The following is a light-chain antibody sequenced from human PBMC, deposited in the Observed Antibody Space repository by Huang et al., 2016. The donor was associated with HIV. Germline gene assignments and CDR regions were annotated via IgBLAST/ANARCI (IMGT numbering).Light chain of an antibody. CDR1: QDISNY. CDR3: QQYDNLYT. Sequence: DIQMTQSPSSLSASVGDRVTITCQASQDISNYLNWYQQKPGKAPKLLIYDASNCETGVPSRFSGSGSGTHFTFTNSSLQPEDIATYYCQQYDNLYTFGQGTKLEIK. CDR2: DAS. V-gene: IGKV1-33*01. J-gene: IGKJ2*01.